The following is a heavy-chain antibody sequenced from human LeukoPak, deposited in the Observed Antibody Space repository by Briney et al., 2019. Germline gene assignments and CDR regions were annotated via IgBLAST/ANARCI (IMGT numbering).Heavy chain of an antibody. CDR1: GFNFRDYY. CDR2: INQDGGEK. CDR3: VTDNSQRFRFDP. V-gene: IGHV3-7*05. J-gene: IGHJ5*02. Sequence: GGSLRLSCVASGFNFRDYYMSWIRRAPGKGLEWVANINQDGGEKYYVDSVKGRFTISRDNAKNSLYLQMHSLRAEDTAVYYCVTDNSQRFRFDPWGQGTLVTVSS. D-gene: IGHD2-21*01.